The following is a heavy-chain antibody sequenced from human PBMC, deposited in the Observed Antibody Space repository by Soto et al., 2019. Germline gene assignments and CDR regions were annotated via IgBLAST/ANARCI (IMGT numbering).Heavy chain of an antibody. D-gene: IGHD6-19*01. J-gene: IGHJ4*02. Sequence: TLSLTCTVSGGSISSYYWSWIRQPPGKGLEWIGYIYYSGSTNYNPSLKSRVTISVDTSKNQFSLKLSSVTAADTAVYYCARSSSGWYVYYFDYWGQGTLVTVSS. CDR2: IYYSGST. CDR3: ARSSSGWYVYYFDY. CDR1: GGSISSYY. V-gene: IGHV4-59*01.